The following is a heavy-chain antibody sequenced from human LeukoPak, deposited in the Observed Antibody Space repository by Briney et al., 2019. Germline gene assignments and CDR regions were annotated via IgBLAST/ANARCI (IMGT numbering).Heavy chain of an antibody. V-gene: IGHV1-69*05. CDR3: AGGDPFNYYMDV. CDR2: TIPIFGAT. Sequence: ASVKVSCKASGGTFSGHAISWVRQAPGQGLGWMGGTIPIFGATNYTQRFQGRITITTDESTTTAYMELTSLRSEDTAAYFCAGGDPFNYYMDVWGKGTSVTVFS. CDR1: GGTFSGHA. D-gene: IGHD4-17*01. J-gene: IGHJ6*03.